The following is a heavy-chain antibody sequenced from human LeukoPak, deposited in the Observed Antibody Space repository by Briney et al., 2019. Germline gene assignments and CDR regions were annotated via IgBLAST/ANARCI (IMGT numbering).Heavy chain of an antibody. J-gene: IGHJ4*02. V-gene: IGHV3-48*04. D-gene: IGHD6-13*01. CDR3: ARDMTITGADDY. Sequence: QTGGSLRLSCAASGFTFSAYPMTWVRQAPGKGLEWVSYISGSGDIIYYADSVKGRFTISRDNAKNSLYLQMDSLRAEDTAIYYCARDMTITGADDYWGQGTLVTVSS. CDR2: ISGSGDII. CDR1: GFTFSAYP.